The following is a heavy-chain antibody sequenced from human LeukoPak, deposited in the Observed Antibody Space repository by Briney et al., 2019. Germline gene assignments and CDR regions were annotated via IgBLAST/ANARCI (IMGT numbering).Heavy chain of an antibody. CDR3: AHSRHGDTFDY. CDR1: GFLLSTSGVG. J-gene: IGHJ4*02. V-gene: IGHV2-5*01. CDR2: IYWNDDK. Sequence: ESGPTLAKPTQTLTLTCTFSGFLLSTSGVGVGWIRQPPGKALEWLALIYWNDDKRYSPSLKSRLTITKDTSKNQVVLTMTNMDPVDTATYYCAHSRHGDTFDYWGQGTLVTVSS. D-gene: IGHD4-17*01.